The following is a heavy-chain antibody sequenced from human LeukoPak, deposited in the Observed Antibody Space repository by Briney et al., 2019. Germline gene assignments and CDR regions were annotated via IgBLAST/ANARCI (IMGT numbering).Heavy chain of an antibody. CDR1: GFTFSSYA. V-gene: IGHV3-23*01. CDR3: AKDPQRQINQPYAFDI. D-gene: IGHD1-1*01. Sequence: GGSLRLSCAASGFTFSSYAMSWVRQAPGKGLEWVSAISGSGGSTYYADSVKGRFTISRDNSKNTLYLQMNSLRAEDTAVYYCAKDPQRQINQPYAFDIWGQRTMVTVSS. J-gene: IGHJ3*02. CDR2: ISGSGGST.